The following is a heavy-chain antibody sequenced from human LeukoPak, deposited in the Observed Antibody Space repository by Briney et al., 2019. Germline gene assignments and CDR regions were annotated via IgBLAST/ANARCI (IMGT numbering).Heavy chain of an antibody. CDR1: GGSISNYY. CDR2: SYYSGST. Sequence: SETLSLTCSVSGGSISNYYWSWIRQPPGKGLGYIGYSYYSGSTDYNPSLKSRVTISVDTSKNQFSLMLTSVTAADSAVYYCARQSISSRRAFDIWGQGTMVTVSS. V-gene: IGHV4-59*08. CDR3: ARQSISSRRAFDI. D-gene: IGHD6-6*01. J-gene: IGHJ3*02.